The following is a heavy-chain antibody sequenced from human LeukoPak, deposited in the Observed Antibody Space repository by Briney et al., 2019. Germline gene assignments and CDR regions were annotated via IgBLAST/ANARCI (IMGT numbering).Heavy chain of an antibody. CDR1: GYTFTSYD. J-gene: IGHJ4*02. V-gene: IGHV1-8*01. Sequence: APVKVSCKASGYTFTSYDINWVRQATGQGLEWMGWMNPNSGNTGYAQKFQGRVTMTRNTSISTAYMELSSLRSEDTAVYYCAIGVAAAGIVGDYWGQGTLVTVSS. D-gene: IGHD6-13*01. CDR2: MNPNSGNT. CDR3: AIGVAAAGIVGDY.